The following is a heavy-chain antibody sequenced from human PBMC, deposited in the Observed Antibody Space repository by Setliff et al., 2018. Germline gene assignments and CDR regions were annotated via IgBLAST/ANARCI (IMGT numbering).Heavy chain of an antibody. Sequence: SETLSLTCTVSGGSISSGSHYWTWIRQPAGKGLEWIGHIYTSGTTKYNPSLKSRVTISVDASKNQFFLKLTSVTAADTAVYYCARSNMGNYYDSGRYYYYYYMDVWGKGTTVTVSS. V-gene: IGHV4-61*09. D-gene: IGHD3-10*01. CDR3: ARSNMGNYYDSGRYYYYYYMDV. CDR1: GGSISSGSHY. CDR2: IYTSGTT. J-gene: IGHJ6*03.